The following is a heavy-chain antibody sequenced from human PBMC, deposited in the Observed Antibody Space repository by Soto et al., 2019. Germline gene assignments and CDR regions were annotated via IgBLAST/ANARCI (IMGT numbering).Heavy chain of an antibody. J-gene: IGHJ4*02. D-gene: IGHD2-2*01. CDR3: AKGGVLGYCSSTSCYWFDY. CDR2: ISGSGGST. V-gene: IGHV3-23*01. Sequence: GGSLRLSCAASGFTFSSYAMSWVRQAPGKGLEWVSAISGSGGSTYYADSVKGRFTTSRDNSKNTLYLQMNSLRVEDTAVYYCAKGGVLGYCSSTSCYWFDYWGQGTLVTVSS. CDR1: GFTFSSYA.